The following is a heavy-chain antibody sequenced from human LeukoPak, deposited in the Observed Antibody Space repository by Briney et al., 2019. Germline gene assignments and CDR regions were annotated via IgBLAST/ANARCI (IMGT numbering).Heavy chain of an antibody. CDR3: ARDHYDSSGYYQHPGDY. J-gene: IGHJ4*02. CDR2: ISYDGSNK. V-gene: IGHV3-30*04. CDR1: GFTFSSYA. D-gene: IGHD3-22*01. Sequence: GGSLRLSCAASGFTFSSYAMHWVRRAPGKGLEWVAVISYDGSNKYYADSVKGRFTISRDNSKNTLYLQMNSLRAEDTAVYYCARDHYDSSGYYQHPGDYWGQGTLVTVSS.